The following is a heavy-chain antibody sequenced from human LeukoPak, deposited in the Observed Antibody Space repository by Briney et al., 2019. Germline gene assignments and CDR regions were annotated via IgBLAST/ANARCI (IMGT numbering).Heavy chain of an antibody. Sequence: TLSLTCTVSGGSISSGSYYWSWIRQPAGKGLEWIGRIYSSGSTNYNPSLKSRLTISLDTSKKQFSLKLSSVTAADTAIYYCASSYFYDGNRYFDYWGQGALVTVSS. CDR3: ASSYFYDGNRYFDY. J-gene: IGHJ4*02. CDR2: IYSSGST. CDR1: GGSISSGSYY. V-gene: IGHV4-61*02. D-gene: IGHD3-22*01.